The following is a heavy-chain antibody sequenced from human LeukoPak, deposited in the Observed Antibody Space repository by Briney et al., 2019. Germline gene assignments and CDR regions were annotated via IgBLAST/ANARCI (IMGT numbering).Heavy chain of an antibody. CDR2: IYYRGST. Sequence: SETLSLTCTVSGGSISSHYWSWIRQPPGRGLEWIGYIYYRGSTNYNPSFKSRVTISVDTSKKQLSLKLTSVTAADTAVYYCARALGYCSSTSCYTALSYYYMDVWGKGTTVTVSS. V-gene: IGHV4-59*11. J-gene: IGHJ6*03. CDR1: GGSISSHY. CDR3: ARALGYCSSTSCYTALSYYYMDV. D-gene: IGHD2-2*02.